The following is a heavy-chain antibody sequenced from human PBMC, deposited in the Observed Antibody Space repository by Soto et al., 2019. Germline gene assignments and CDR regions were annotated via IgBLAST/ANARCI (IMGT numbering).Heavy chain of an antibody. CDR3: ASLTDTITMVRGSYYYYGMDV. CDR1: GYTFTSYA. CDR2: INAGNGNT. D-gene: IGHD3-10*01. V-gene: IGHV1-3*01. Sequence: VASVKVSCKASGYTFTSYAMHWVRQAPGQRLEWMGWINAGNGNTKYSQKFQGRVTITRDTSASTAYMELSSLRSEDTAVYYCASLTDTITMVRGSYYYYGMDVWGQGTTVTVSS. J-gene: IGHJ6*02.